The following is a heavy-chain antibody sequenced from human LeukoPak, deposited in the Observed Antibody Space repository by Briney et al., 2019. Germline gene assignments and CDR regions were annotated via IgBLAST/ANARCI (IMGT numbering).Heavy chain of an antibody. J-gene: IGHJ3*02. CDR3: ARAFAFDI. CDR2: ISSSGSTI. Sequence: GGALRLSCAASGFTFSDNYMSWVRQAPGKGLGWVSYISSSGSTIYYADSVKCRFTNSRDNAKNSLYLQMNSLRAEDTALYYCARAFAFDIWGQGTMVTVTS. CDR1: GFTFSDNY. V-gene: IGHV3-11*04.